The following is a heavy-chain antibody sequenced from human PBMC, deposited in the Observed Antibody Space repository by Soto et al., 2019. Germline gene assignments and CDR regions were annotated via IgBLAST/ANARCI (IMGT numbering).Heavy chain of an antibody. D-gene: IGHD6-13*01. CDR2: IIPIFGTA. Sequence: SVKVSCKASGGTFSSYAISWVRQAPGQGPEWMGGIIPIFGTANYAQKFQGRVTITADESTSTAYMELSSLRSEDTAVYYCARDPRGVAAAGVFDYWGQGTLVTVSS. CDR1: GGTFSSYA. CDR3: ARDPRGVAAAGVFDY. V-gene: IGHV1-69*13. J-gene: IGHJ4*02.